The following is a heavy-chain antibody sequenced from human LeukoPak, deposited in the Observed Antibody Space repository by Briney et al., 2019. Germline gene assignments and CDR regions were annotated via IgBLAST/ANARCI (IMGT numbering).Heavy chain of an antibody. V-gene: IGHV3-15*01. D-gene: IGHD3-10*01. CDR2: IKSKTDGGTT. CDR3: TTGPFDYYGSASYLANGMDV. CDR1: GFTFSNAW. Sequence: GGSLRLSCAASGFTFSNAWMSWVRQAPGKGLEWVGRIKSKTDGGTTDYTAPVKGRFTISRDDSKNTLYLQMNSLKTEDTAVYYCTTGPFDYYGSASYLANGMDVWGQGTTVTVAS. J-gene: IGHJ6*02.